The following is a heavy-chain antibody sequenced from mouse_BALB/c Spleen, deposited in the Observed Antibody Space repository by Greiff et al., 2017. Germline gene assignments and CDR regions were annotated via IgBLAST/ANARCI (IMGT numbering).Heavy chain of an antibody. V-gene: IGHV5-15*02. CDR2: ISNLAYSI. CDR3: AREYFDY. Sequence: EVQLMESGGGLVQPGGSRKLSCAASGFTFSDYGMAWVRQAPGKGPEWVAFISNLAYSIYYADTVTGRFTISRENAKNTLYLEMSSLRSEDTAMYYCAREYFDYWGQGTTLTVSS. J-gene: IGHJ2*01. CDR1: GFTFSDYG.